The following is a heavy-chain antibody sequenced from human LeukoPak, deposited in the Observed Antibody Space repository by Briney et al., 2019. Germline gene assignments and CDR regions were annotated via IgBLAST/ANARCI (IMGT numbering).Heavy chain of an antibody. D-gene: IGHD5-24*01. CDR3: AKEGEEMADAFDI. V-gene: IGHV3-30*18. CDR2: ISYDGSNK. Sequence: PGGSLRLSCAASGFTFSSYAMSWVRQAPGKGLEWVAVISYDGSNKYYADSVKGRFTISRDNSKNTLYLQMNSLRAEDTAVYYCAKEGEEMADAFDIWGQGTMVTVSS. J-gene: IGHJ3*02. CDR1: GFTFSSYA.